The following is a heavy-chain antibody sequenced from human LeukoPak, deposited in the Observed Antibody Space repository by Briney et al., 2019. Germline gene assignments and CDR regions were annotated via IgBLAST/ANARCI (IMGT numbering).Heavy chain of an antibody. CDR2: ISAYNGNT. D-gene: IGHD3-9*01. Sequence: ASVKVSCKASGYTFTSYGISWVRQAPGQGLEWMGWISAYNGNTNYAQKLQGRVTMTRDTSTSTVYMELSSLRSEDTAVYYCARAQLLRYFDWLIEHNGFDYWGQGTLVTVSS. V-gene: IGHV1-18*01. CDR1: GYTFTSYG. CDR3: ARAQLLRYFDWLIEHNGFDY. J-gene: IGHJ4*02.